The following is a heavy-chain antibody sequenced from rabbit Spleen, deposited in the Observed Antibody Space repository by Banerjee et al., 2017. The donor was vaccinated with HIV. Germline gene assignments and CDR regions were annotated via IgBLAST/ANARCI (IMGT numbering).Heavy chain of an antibody. Sequence: QSLEESGGDLVKPGASLTLTCTASGFSFSSGHYMQWVRQAPGKGLEWIALIDAGSAGRIFYASWAKGRFTISKTSSTTVTLQMTSLTAADTATYFCAREANYGDYNLWGPGTLVTVS. J-gene: IGHJ4*01. D-gene: IGHD2-1*01. CDR2: IDAGSAGRI. V-gene: IGHV1S40*01. CDR1: GFSFSSGHY. CDR3: AREANYGDYNL.